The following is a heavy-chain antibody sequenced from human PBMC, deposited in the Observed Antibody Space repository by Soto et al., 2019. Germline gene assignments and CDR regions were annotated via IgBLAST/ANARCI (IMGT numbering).Heavy chain of an antibody. Sequence: QVQLVESGGGVVQPGRSLRLSCAASGFTFSSYAMHWVRQAPGKGLEWVAVISYDGSNKYYADSVKGRFTSSRDNSKNTLYLHMNSLGDEDTAVYYCASVVQANGFDPWGQGTLVTVSS. CDR1: GFTFSSYA. D-gene: IGHD2-2*01. CDR2: ISYDGSNK. V-gene: IGHV3-30-3*01. J-gene: IGHJ5*02. CDR3: ASVVQANGFDP.